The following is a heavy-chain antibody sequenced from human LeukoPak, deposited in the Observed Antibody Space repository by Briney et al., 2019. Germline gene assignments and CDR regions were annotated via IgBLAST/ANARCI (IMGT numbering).Heavy chain of an antibody. J-gene: IGHJ3*02. Sequence: SETLSLTCTVSGVSITSGTYYWPWLRHQRGKGLEWNVYIYSSGDTQYTPSLTSRVTMSLDTSKSQFSLKLSSVTAADTAVYFCARSRGTIYRADVFDIWGQGTMVTVSS. V-gene: IGHV4-31*03. CDR1: GVSITSGTYY. D-gene: IGHD1-1*01. CDR2: IYSSGDT. CDR3: ARSRGTIYRADVFDI.